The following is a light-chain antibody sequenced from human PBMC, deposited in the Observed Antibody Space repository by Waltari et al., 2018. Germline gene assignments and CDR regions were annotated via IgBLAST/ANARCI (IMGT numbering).Light chain of an antibody. J-gene: IGLJ3*02. CDR3: QSYDTSLSVV. CDR2: GRT. CDR1: GSNIGAGYD. Sequence: QSVLTQPPSVSGAPGQRVTISCTGSGSNIGAGYDVHWYQQLPRPAPKLLIYGRTRRPLWVPARCFGSTSGTSASLAITGLQAEDEADYYCQSYDTSLSVVFGGGTKLTVL. V-gene: IGLV1-40*01.